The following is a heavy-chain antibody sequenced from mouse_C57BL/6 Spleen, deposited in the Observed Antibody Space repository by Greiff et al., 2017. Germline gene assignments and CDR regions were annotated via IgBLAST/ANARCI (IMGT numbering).Heavy chain of an antibody. J-gene: IGHJ1*03. CDR2: IYPGDGDT. V-gene: IGHV1-80*01. Sequence: VQLQESGPVLVKPGASVKISCKASGYAFSSYWMNWVKQRPGKGLEWIGQIYPGDGDTNYNGKFKGKATLTADKSSSTAYMQLSSLTSEDSAVYFCARERYYGSSLWYFDVWGTGTTVTVAS. CDR1: GYAFSSYW. CDR3: ARERYYGSSLWYFDV. D-gene: IGHD1-1*01.